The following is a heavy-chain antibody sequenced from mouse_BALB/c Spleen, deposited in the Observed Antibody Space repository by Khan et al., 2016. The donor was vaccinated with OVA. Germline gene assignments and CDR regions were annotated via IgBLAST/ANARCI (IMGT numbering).Heavy chain of an antibody. CDR3: TRSWYANPFAF. V-gene: IGHV1S81*02. CDR2: INPSNDVT. D-gene: IGHD2-10*02. Sequence: QVQLQQSGAELVKPGASVKLSCKASGYTFSSYYMYWVKQRPGQGLEWIGGINPSNDVTNFNEKFKTKATLTVDKSSSTAYMQLSSLTSEDSAVYYCTRSWYANPFAFWGQGTLVTVSA. CDR1: GYTFSSYY. J-gene: IGHJ3*01.